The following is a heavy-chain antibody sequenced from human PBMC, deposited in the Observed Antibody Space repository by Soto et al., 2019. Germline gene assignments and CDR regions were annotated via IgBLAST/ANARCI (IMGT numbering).Heavy chain of an antibody. CDR1: GVSFNNNG. J-gene: IGHJ6*02. D-gene: IGHD3-10*01. CDR3: ARVLYYGSGSYSPYGMDV. V-gene: IGHV1-69*01. CDR2: VSPPFRTS. Sequence: QVQLVQSGAEVKKPGSSVKVSCKTSGVSFNNNGIGWVRQAPGQGLEWMGGVSPPFRTSNYARKFQGKISVTADAPTGTVNMELSSLTSEDTAQYYCARVLYYGSGSYSPYGMDVWGQGTTVTVSS.